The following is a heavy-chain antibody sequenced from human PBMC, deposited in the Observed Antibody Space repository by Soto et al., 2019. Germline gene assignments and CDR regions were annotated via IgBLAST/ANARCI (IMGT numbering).Heavy chain of an antibody. Sequence: GGSLRLSCAASGFTFSSYAMHWVRQAPGKGLEYVSAISSNGGSTYYANSVKGRFTISRDNSKNTLYLQMGSLRAEDMAVYYCARDGRTGVLGDYYYYYYMDVWGKGTTVTVSS. CDR2: ISSNGGST. D-gene: IGHD2-8*02. V-gene: IGHV3-64*01. J-gene: IGHJ6*03. CDR1: GFTFSSYA. CDR3: ARDGRTGVLGDYYYYYYMDV.